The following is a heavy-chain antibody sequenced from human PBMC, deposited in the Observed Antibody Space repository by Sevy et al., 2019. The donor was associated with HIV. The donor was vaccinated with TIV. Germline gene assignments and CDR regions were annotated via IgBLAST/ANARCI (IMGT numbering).Heavy chain of an antibody. D-gene: IGHD3-3*01. CDR2: INGGGGST. J-gene: IGHJ5*02. Sequence: GGCLRLSCVASGFRFSAFGMAWVRQAAGEGLERVSGINGGGGSTYYRNSVKGRFTCSRDNSKNTVYLQMNSLRADDIAVYYCAEAPYHDFWSHNYNNWFDPWGQGTLVIVSS. CDR3: AEAPYHDFWSHNYNNWFDP. CDR1: GFRFSAFG. V-gene: IGHV3-23*02.